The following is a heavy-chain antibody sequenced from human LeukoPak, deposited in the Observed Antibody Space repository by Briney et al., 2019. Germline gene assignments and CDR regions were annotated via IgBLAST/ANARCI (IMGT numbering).Heavy chain of an antibody. CDR2: MNPKSGDT. V-gene: IGHV1-8*03. Sequence: ASVKVSCKASGYSFTNYDINWVRQATGQGLEWMGWMNPKSGDTGYSQKFQGRVFITRDTSINTAYMELSSLGSDDTAVYYCAITWSDGGSPPNAWFDPWGQGTLVTVSP. CDR3: AITWSDGGSPPNAWFDP. J-gene: IGHJ5*02. D-gene: IGHD1-26*01. CDR1: GYSFTNYD.